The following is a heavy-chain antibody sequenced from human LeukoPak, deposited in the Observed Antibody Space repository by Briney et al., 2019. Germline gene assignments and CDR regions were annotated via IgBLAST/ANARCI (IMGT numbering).Heavy chain of an antibody. CDR3: ARGKAGGLVDMFDP. Sequence: GGSLRLSCAASGFTFSAYAMMWVRQAPGKGLEWGSSIVATYEGTFYADSVQGRFIISRDNSESTVSLQMNSLRAEDTAVYYCARGKAGGLVDMFDPWGQGTLVTVSS. V-gene: IGHV3-23*01. CDR2: IVATYEGT. D-gene: IGHD3/OR15-3a*01. J-gene: IGHJ5*02. CDR1: GFTFSAYA.